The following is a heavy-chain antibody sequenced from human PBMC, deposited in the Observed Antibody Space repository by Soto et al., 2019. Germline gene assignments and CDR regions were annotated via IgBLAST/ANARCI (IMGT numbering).Heavy chain of an antibody. D-gene: IGHD3-10*01. Sequence: QVQLVESGGGVVQPGRSLRLSCAASGFTFSSYGMHWVRQAPGKGLEWVALISYDGSNKYYADSVKGRFTISRDNSKNTLYLQMNRLRTEDTAVYYWAKGRGHGGRGAFDIWGQGTMVPVSS. CDR2: ISYDGSNK. V-gene: IGHV3-30*18. CDR3: AKGRGHGGRGAFDI. CDR1: GFTFSSYG. J-gene: IGHJ3*02.